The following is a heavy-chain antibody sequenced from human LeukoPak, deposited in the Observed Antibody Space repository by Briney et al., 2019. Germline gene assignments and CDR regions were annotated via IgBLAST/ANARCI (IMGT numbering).Heavy chain of an antibody. J-gene: IGHJ5*02. CDR3: AARS. Sequence: KPGGSLRLSCAASGFTFSDYYMSWIRQAPGKGLEWVGRIKSKTDGGTTDYAAPVKGRFTISRDDSKNTLYLQMNNLKTEDTAVYYCAARSWGQGTLVTVSS. CDR2: IKSKTDGGTT. CDR1: GFTFSDYY. V-gene: IGHV3-15*01.